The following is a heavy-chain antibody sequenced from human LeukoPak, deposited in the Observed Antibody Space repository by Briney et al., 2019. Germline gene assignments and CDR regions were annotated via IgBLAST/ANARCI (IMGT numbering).Heavy chain of an antibody. J-gene: IGHJ4*02. D-gene: IGHD2-15*01. CDR3: ARRTCSGGTCYPLDS. CDR2: ITPSGTNT. Sequence: PGGSLRLSCAASGFTFSNAWMSWVRQAPGKALEWVSAITPSGTNTYYADSVKGRFTISRDNSKNTLYLQMTSLRAEDTALYYCARRTCSGGTCYPLDSWGQGALVTVSS. CDR1: GFTFSNAW. V-gene: IGHV3-23*01.